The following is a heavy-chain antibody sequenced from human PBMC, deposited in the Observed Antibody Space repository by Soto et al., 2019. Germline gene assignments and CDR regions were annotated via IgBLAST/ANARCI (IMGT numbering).Heavy chain of an antibody. CDR1: GFTFSSYA. CDR3: AKERWAAAGTPTLDY. J-gene: IGHJ4*02. V-gene: IGHV3-23*01. D-gene: IGHD6-13*01. CDR2: ISGGTSST. Sequence: EVQLLESGGGLVQPGGSLRLSCAASGFTFSSYAMSWFRQAPGKGLEWVSAISGGTSSTYYADSVKGRCTISRDNSKNTLYLQMNSLRAEDTAVYYCAKERWAAAGTPTLDYWGQGTLVTVSS.